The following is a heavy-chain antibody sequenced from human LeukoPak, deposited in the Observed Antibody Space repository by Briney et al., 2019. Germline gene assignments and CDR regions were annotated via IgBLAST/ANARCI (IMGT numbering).Heavy chain of an antibody. V-gene: IGHV1-18*01. CDR3: ARTIVTTFSDAFDI. D-gene: IGHD3-16*01. CDR1: GYTFNNSG. Sequence: ASVKVSCKASGYTFNNSGISWVRQAPGQGLEWMGWISAYNGNTKYAQKFQGRATMTTDTSTSTAYMELRSLRSDDTAVYYCARTIVTTFSDAFDIWGQGTMVIVSS. CDR2: ISAYNGNT. J-gene: IGHJ3*02.